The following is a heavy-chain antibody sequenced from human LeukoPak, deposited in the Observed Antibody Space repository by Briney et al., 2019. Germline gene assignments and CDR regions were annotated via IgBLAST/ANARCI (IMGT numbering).Heavy chain of an antibody. CDR2: IYYSGST. Sequence: SETLSLTCTVSGGSISSYYWTWIRQPPGKGLEWIGYIYYSGSTKYNLSLKSRVTISVDTSKQQISLILTSVTAADTAVYYCATHVSSAWPPNDAFDIWGQGTMVTVSS. CDR3: ATHVSSAWPPNDAFDI. CDR1: GGSISSYY. V-gene: IGHV4-59*01. D-gene: IGHD6-19*01. J-gene: IGHJ3*02.